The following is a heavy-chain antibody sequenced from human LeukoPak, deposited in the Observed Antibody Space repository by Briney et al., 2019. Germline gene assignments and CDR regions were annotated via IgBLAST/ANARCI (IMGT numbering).Heavy chain of an antibody. CDR3: ARRTYSSSWYFDY. J-gene: IGHJ4*02. V-gene: IGHV4-59*08. D-gene: IGHD6-13*01. Sequence: SETLSLTCTVSGGSISSYYWSWLRQPPGKGLEWIGYIYSSGSTNYNPSLKSRVTISVDPSKNQFSLKLSSVTAADTAVYYCARRTYSSSWYFDYWGQGTLVTVSS. CDR1: GGSISSYY. CDR2: IYSSGST.